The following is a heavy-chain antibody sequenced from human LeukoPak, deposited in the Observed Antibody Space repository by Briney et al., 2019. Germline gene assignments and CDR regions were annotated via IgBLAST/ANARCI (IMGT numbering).Heavy chain of an antibody. CDR1: GFTFSSYA. D-gene: IGHD3-10*01. J-gene: IGHJ3*02. Sequence: GGSLRLSCAASGFTFSSYAMSWVRQAPGKGLEWVLTISGSGGSTYYADSVKGRFTISRDNSKNTLYLQMNSLRAEDTAQYYCAKDLLWFGESPDDAFDIWGQGTMVTVSS. CDR2: ISGSGGST. CDR3: AKDLLWFGESPDDAFDI. V-gene: IGHV3-23*01.